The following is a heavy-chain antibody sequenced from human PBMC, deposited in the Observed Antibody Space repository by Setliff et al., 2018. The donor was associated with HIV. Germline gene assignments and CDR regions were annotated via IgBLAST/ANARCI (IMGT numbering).Heavy chain of an antibody. CDR2: ISGSGDDS. CDR3: AKDGINGGAYPPYYFDS. D-gene: IGHD2-8*01. V-gene: IGHV3-23*01. J-gene: IGHJ4*02. Sequence: PGGSLRLSCEASGFAFRNYAMSWVRQAPGKGLEWISVISGSGDDSFYADSVRGRFTVSRDNSKNTLYLQMNRLRVDDTAIYYCAKDGINGGAYPPYYFDSWGQGTLVTVPQ. CDR1: GFAFRNYA.